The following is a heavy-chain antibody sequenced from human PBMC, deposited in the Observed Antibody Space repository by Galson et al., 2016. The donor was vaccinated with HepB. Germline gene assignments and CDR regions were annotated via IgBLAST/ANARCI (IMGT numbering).Heavy chain of an antibody. CDR2: ISTSGGST. CDR3: AKVVGTATYGYLQY. Sequence: SLRLSCAASGLTFSSYAMSWVRQAPGKGLEWVSAISTSGGSTYYADSVQGRFTISRDNSKNTLYLQVNSLRVEDTAVYYCAKVVGTATYGYLQYWGQGTLVSVSS. V-gene: IGHV3-23*01. J-gene: IGHJ1*01. D-gene: IGHD1-26*01. CDR1: GLTFSSYA.